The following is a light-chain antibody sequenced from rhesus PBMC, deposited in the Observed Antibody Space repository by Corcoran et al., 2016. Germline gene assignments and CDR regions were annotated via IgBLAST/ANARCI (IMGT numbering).Light chain of an antibody. CDR3: QHYYSTPFT. CDR1: QGITND. Sequence: DIQMTQSPSSLSASVGDRVTITCRASQGITNDLAWYQQKPGETPKLLIYEASSLKSGIPSRFSGSGSGTDFTLTISSLQPEDFATYYCQHYYSTPFTFGPGTKLDIK. CDR2: EAS. J-gene: IGKJ3*01. V-gene: IGKV1S17*01.